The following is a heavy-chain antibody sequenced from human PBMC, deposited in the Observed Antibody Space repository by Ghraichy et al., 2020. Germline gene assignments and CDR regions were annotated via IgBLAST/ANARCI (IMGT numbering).Heavy chain of an antibody. Sequence: GGSLRLSCAASGFTFSSYAMSWVRQAPGKGLEWVSAISGSGGSTYYADSVKGRFTISRDNSKNTLYLQMNSLRAEDTAVYYCAKIEVMRITMVRGALSSPDYWGQGTLVTVSS. V-gene: IGHV3-23*01. CDR1: GFTFSSYA. CDR2: ISGSGGST. CDR3: AKIEVMRITMVRGALSSPDY. D-gene: IGHD3-10*01. J-gene: IGHJ4*02.